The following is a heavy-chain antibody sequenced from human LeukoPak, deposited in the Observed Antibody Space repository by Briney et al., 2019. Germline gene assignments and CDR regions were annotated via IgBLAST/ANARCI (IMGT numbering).Heavy chain of an antibody. J-gene: IGHJ4*02. Sequence: GGSLRLSCAASGFTFSSYWMSWVRQAPGKGLEWVGNIKLDGSEKYYVDSVKGRFTISRDNAKNSLYLQMNSLRAEGTAVYYCARVPHAMVRGVIITEFYFDYWGQGTLVTVSS. V-gene: IGHV3-7*01. CDR1: GFTFSSYW. CDR3: ARVPHAMVRGVIITEFYFDY. CDR2: IKLDGSEK. D-gene: IGHD3-10*01.